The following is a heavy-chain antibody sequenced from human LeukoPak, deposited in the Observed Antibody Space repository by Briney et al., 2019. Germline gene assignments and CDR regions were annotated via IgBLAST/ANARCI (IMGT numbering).Heavy chain of an antibody. CDR1: GFTFGDYA. D-gene: IGHD3-22*01. Sequence: GRSLRLSCTASGFTFGDYAMSWVRQAPGKGLEWVGFIRSKAYGGTTKYAASVKGRFTISRDDSKSIAYLQMNSLKTEDTAVYYCTRDTTLPHYYDSSGYFHWGQGTLVTVSS. J-gene: IGHJ4*02. CDR3: TRDTTLPHYYDSSGYFH. V-gene: IGHV3-49*04. CDR2: IRSKAYGGTT.